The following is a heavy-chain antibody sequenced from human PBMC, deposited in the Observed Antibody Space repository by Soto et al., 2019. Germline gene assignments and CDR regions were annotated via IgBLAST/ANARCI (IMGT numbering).Heavy chain of an antibody. V-gene: IGHV1-2*04. Sequence: ASVKVSCKASGYTLTGYYMHWVRQAPGKGLEWMGWSNPNSGGTNYAQKFQGWVTMTRDTSISTAYMELSRLRSDDTAVYYCARGAGCLPFYYYYGMDVWGQGTTVTGSS. CDR1: GYTLTGYY. CDR3: ARGAGCLPFYYYYGMDV. J-gene: IGHJ6*02. CDR2: SNPNSGGT. D-gene: IGHD3-10*01.